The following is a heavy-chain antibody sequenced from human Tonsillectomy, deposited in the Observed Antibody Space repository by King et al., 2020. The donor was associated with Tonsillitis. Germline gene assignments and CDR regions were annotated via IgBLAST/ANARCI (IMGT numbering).Heavy chain of an antibody. D-gene: IGHD1-26*01. J-gene: IGHJ4*02. CDR3: ARGALLRLYCVDF. V-gene: IGHV3-30*01. CDR2: ISYDGSNK. Sequence: QVQLVESGGGVVQPGRSLILSCAASGFTFNSDAIHWVRQAPGKGLEWVAVISYDGSNKFYADSVKDRVTISRDNSKNTLYLQMNSLRSEDTAGYYCARGALLRLYCVDFWGQGTLVTVSS. CDR1: GFTFNSDA.